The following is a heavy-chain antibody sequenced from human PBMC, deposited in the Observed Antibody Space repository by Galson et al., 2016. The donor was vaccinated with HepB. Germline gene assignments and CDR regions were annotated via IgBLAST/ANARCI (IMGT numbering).Heavy chain of an antibody. V-gene: IGHV1-18*01. CDR3: ARGGASFSFDY. Sequence: CKASGYTFPSYDISWVRQAPGQGLEWMGWITTNNGNANYAQKLQGRVTMTTDTSTSTAYMELRSLRSDDTAVYYCARGGASFSFDYWGQGTLVTVSS. CDR2: ITTNNGNA. J-gene: IGHJ4*02. CDR1: GYTFPSYD.